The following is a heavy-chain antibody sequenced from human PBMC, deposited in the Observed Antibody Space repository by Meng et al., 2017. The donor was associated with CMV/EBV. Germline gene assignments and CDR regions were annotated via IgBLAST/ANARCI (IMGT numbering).Heavy chain of an antibody. CDR1: GFTFSSYS. D-gene: IGHD4-11*01. Sequence: GGSLRLSCAASGFTFSSYSMNWVRQAPGKGLEWVSSISSSSSYIYYADSVKGRFTISRDNAKNSLYLQMNSLRAEDTAVYYCARDYRLTLDYSNYYYYGMDVWGQGTTVTVSS. CDR3: ARDYRLTLDYSNYYYYGMDV. CDR2: ISSSSSYI. J-gene: IGHJ6*02. V-gene: IGHV3-21*01.